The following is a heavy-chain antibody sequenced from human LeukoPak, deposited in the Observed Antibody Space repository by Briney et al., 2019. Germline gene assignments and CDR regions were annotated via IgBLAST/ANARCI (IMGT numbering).Heavy chain of an antibody. V-gene: IGHV3-30*02. CDR3: ATNPGSDPLDY. J-gene: IGHJ4*02. CDR2: MEFDGSKI. Sequence: GSLRLSCAASESTFSKYGMHWVRQAPGKGLEWVAFMEFDGSKIYYADTVKGRFTISRDNSKITLYLEMNSLRIDDTAVYYCATNPGSDPLDYWGQGIMVTVSS. CDR1: ESTFSKYG. D-gene: IGHD3-10*01.